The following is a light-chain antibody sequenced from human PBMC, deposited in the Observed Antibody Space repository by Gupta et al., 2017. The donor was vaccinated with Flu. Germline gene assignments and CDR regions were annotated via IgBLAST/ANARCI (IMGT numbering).Light chain of an antibody. CDR3: AAWDDSMDGHV. V-gene: IGLV1-44*01. J-gene: IGLJ3*02. Sequence: QSVLTQPPSASGTPGQRVTISCSGSNSNIGGGTVSWYQQPPGTAPQLLSYSNNGRPSGVPDRFSASKSGTSAFLAISGLQADDEAYYYCAAWDDSMDGHVFGGGTKLTVL. CDR1: NSNIGGGT. CDR2: SNN.